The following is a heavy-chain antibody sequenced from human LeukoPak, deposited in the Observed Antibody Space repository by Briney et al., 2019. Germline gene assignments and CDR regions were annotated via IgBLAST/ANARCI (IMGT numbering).Heavy chain of an antibody. CDR2: INPNSGAT. D-gene: IGHD6-13*01. Sequence: ASVKVSCKASGYTFTGYYMHWVRQAPGQGLEWMGWINPNSGATNYAQKFQGRVTMTRDTSISTAYMELSRLRSDDTAVYYCARDIAAASHYDYWGQGTLVTVSS. V-gene: IGHV1-2*02. J-gene: IGHJ4*02. CDR1: GYTFTGYY. CDR3: ARDIAAASHYDY.